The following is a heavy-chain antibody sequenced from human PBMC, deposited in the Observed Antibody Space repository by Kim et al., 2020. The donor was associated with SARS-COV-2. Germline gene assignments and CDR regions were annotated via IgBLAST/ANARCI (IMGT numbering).Heavy chain of an antibody. Sequence: NTKYSQKFQGRVTITRDTSASTAYMELSSLRSEDTAVYYCAREGPDAFDIWGQGTMVTVSS. CDR3: AREGPDAFDI. CDR2: NT. V-gene: IGHV1-3*01. J-gene: IGHJ3*02.